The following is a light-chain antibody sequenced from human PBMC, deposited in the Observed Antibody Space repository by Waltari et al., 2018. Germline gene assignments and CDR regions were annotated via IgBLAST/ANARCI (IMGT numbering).Light chain of an antibody. CDR3: CSQSSFNGVI. Sequence: QSALTQPASVSGSPGQSITISCTGSSSDVGGDDSVSWYQDHPGQAPKVIIYDVNNRPSGVSDRFSGSTSGNTASLTISGLQAEDEADYYCCSQSSFNGVIFGGGTKLTVL. CDR2: DVN. V-gene: IGLV2-14*03. J-gene: IGLJ2*01. CDR1: SSDVGGDDS.